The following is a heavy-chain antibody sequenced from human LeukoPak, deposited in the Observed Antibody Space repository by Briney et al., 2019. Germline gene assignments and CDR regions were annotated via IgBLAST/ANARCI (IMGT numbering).Heavy chain of an antibody. CDR3: ARVRGYGDYRIWYLDL. J-gene: IGHJ2*01. V-gene: IGHV4-4*02. D-gene: IGHD4-17*01. CDR1: GGSISSSNW. Sequence: PSETLSLTCAVSGGSISSSNWWSWVRQPPGKGLEWIGEIYHSGSTNYNPSLKSRVTISVDKSKNQFSLKLSSVTAADTAVYYCARVRGYGDYRIWYLDLWGRGTLVTASS. CDR2: IYHSGST.